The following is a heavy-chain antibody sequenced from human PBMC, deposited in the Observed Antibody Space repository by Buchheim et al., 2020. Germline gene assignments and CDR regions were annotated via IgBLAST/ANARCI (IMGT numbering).Heavy chain of an antibody. Sequence: EVQLLESGGGLVQPGGSLRLSCAASGFTFSSYAMSWVRQAPGKGLEWVSAISGSGGITYYADSVKGRFTISRDNSKNTLYLQMNSLRAEDTAVYYCAKGGDYYGSGSYSPHFDYWGQGTL. CDR3: AKGGDYYGSGSYSPHFDY. CDR1: GFTFSSYA. V-gene: IGHV3-23*01. J-gene: IGHJ4*02. D-gene: IGHD3-10*01. CDR2: ISGSGGIT.